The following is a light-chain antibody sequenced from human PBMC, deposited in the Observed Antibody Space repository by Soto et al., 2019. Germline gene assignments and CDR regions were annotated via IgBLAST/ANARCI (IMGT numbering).Light chain of an antibody. V-gene: IGKV3-11*01. J-gene: IGKJ2*01. CDR3: QQRSNWPRYT. CDR2: DAS. Sequence: EIVLTQSPATLSLSPGERATLSCRASQSVSSYLGWYQQKPGQAPRLLIYDASIRATGIPVRFSGSGSGSDFTLSISSLEPDEFALYYCQQRSNWPRYTFGQGTKLEIK. CDR1: QSVSSY.